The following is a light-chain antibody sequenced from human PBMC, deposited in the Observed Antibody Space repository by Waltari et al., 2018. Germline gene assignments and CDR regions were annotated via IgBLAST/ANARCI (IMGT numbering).Light chain of an antibody. CDR2: GAS. V-gene: IGKV3-20*01. Sequence: EIVLTQSPDTLSLSPGERATLSCRASQSVSRALVGYQQKPGQAPRLLMYGASSRATGIPDRFSGSGSGTDFSLTISRLEPEDFAVYYCQHYVSVPVTFGQGTKVEIK. CDR1: QSVSRA. CDR3: QHYVSVPVT. J-gene: IGKJ1*01.